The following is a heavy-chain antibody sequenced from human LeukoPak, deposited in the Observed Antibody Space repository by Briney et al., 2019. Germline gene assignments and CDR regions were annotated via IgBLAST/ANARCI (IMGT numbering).Heavy chain of an antibody. V-gene: IGHV4-59*08. CDR2: VFHSGST. D-gene: IGHD3-22*01. CDR1: GGSISSYY. Sequence: SETLSLTCTVSGGSISSYYWSWIRQPPGKGLEGIGYVFHSGSTNYNPSLESRVTISVDTSKNQLSLKLTSVTAEDTAVYYCGRDSSGYYRIDYWGQGTLVTVSS. CDR3: GRDSSGYYRIDY. J-gene: IGHJ4*02.